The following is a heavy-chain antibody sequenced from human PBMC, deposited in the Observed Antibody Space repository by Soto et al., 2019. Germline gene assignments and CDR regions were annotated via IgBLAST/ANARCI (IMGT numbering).Heavy chain of an antibody. J-gene: IGHJ4*02. CDR1: GFTFSSYW. CDR2: IKQDGSEK. V-gene: IGHV3-7*01. Sequence: EVQLVESGGGLVQPGGSLRLSCAASGFTFSSYWMSWVRQAPGKGLEWVANIKQDGSEKYYVDSVKGRFTISRDNAKNSLYLQMNSRRAEDTAVYYCARDRYYDILTGYYLSGGEDYWGQGTLVTVSS. D-gene: IGHD3-9*01. CDR3: ARDRYYDILTGYYLSGGEDY.